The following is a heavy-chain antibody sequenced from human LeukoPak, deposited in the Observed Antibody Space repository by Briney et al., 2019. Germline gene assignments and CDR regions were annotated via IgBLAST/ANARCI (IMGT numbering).Heavy chain of an antibody. D-gene: IGHD3-9*01. CDR3: ARDLLRAYDILTGYFPGFSDYYGMDV. CDR2: ISAYNGNT. Sequence: ASVKVSCKASGYTFTSYGISWVRQAPGQGLEWMGWISAYNGNTNYAQKLQGRVTMTTDTSTSTAYMELRSLRSDDTAVYYCARDLLRAYDILTGYFPGFSDYYGMDVWGQGTTVTVSS. J-gene: IGHJ6*02. V-gene: IGHV1-18*01. CDR1: GYTFTSYG.